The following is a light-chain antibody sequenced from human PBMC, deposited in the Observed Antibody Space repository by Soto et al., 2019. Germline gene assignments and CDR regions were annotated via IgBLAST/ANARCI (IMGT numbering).Light chain of an antibody. V-gene: IGKV3-11*01. J-gene: IGKJ5*01. Sequence: EIVMTQSPATLSVSPGERAGVSCRARQSVGSNLAWYQHKLGQPPRLLIYDASNRATGIPVRFSGSGSGTDFPLTLNSLAPEDFAVYYCQPRRSWPNFGQGTRLEIK. CDR3: QPRRSWPN. CDR1: QSVGSN. CDR2: DAS.